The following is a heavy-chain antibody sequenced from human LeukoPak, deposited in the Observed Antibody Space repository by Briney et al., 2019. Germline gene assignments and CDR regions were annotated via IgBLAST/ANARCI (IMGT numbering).Heavy chain of an antibody. V-gene: IGHV3-23*01. CDR3: ARAGPSSSWHQFDY. J-gene: IGHJ4*02. CDR1: GFTFSSYA. D-gene: IGHD6-13*01. CDR2: ISGSGGNR. Sequence: PGGSLRLSCAASGFTFSSYAMSWVRQAPGKGLEWVSVISGSGGNRDYADSVKGRFTISRDNSKNTLYLQMNRLRAEDTAVYYCARAGPSSSWHQFDYWGQGTLVTVSS.